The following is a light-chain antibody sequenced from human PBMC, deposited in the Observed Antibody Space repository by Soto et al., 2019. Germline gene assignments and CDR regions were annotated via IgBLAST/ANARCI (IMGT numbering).Light chain of an antibody. Sequence: QSALTQPRSVSGSPGQSVTISCTGTRSDVGGYGYVSWYQQYPGKAPKLMIYDVIKRPSGVPDRFSGSKSGNTASLTISGLQAEDEADYYCCSYAGSYNVVFGGGTKLTVL. CDR1: RSDVGGYGY. V-gene: IGLV2-11*01. CDR3: CSYAGSYNVV. CDR2: DVI. J-gene: IGLJ2*01.